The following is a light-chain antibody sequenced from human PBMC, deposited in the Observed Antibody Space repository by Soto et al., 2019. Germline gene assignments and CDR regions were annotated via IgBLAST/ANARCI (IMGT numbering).Light chain of an antibody. CDR1: HSVGTQ. CDR3: QQYSVWPLVT. Sequence: EIVMTQSPATLSVSPGERATLSCRASHSVGTQLAWYQLKPGQTPRLLIFGASTRATGIPARFSGSGSGSEFTLTISSLQSEDFAVYSCQQYSVWPLVTFGGGTKVEIK. CDR2: GAS. V-gene: IGKV3-15*01. J-gene: IGKJ4*01.